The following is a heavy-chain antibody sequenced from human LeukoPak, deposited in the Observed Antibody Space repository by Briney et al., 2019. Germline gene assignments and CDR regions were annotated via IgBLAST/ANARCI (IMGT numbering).Heavy chain of an antibody. V-gene: IGHV3-23*01. CDR3: AKRTSGSSWYSSDY. CDR1: GFTFSSYA. D-gene: IGHD6-13*01. J-gene: IGHJ4*02. Sequence: GGSLRLSCAASGFTFSSYAMNWVRQAPGKGLEWVSTMSGDATSTYYADSVKGRFAISRDNSKNTLYLQMNSLRAEDTAVYYCAKRTSGSSWYSSDYWGQGTLVTVSS. CDR2: MSGDATST.